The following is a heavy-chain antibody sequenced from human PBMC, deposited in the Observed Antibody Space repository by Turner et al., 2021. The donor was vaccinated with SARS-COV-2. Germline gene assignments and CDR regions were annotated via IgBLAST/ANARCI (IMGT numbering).Heavy chain of an antibody. CDR3: ARHHYYDSSGYYLPPFDY. V-gene: IGHV4-39*01. CDR1: GGSISSSSYY. J-gene: IGHJ4*02. Sequence: QLQLQESGPGLVKPSETLSLTCTVSGGSISSSSYYWGWIRQPPGKGLEWIVSIYYSGSTYYNPSLKSRVTISVDTSKNQFSLKLSSVTAADTAVYYCARHHYYDSSGYYLPPFDYWGQGTLVTVSS. D-gene: IGHD3-22*01. CDR2: IYYSGST.